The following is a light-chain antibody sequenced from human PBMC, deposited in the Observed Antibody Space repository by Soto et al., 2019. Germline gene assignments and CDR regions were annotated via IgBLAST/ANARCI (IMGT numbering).Light chain of an antibody. V-gene: IGKV1-33*01. CDR3: QQRET. J-gene: IGKJ3*01. CDR2: DAS. Sequence: DIQMTQSPSSLSASVGDRVTITCQASQDINNYLNWYQQKPGKAPNFLIYDASNLETGVPSRFSGSGSGTDFTFTISSLQPEDFATYYCQQRETFGPGTKVDIK. CDR1: QDINNY.